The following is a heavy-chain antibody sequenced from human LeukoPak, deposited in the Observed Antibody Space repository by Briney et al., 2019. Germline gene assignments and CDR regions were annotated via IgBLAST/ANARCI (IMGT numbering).Heavy chain of an antibody. J-gene: IGHJ4*02. CDR2: INPNSGGT. V-gene: IGHV1-2*02. CDR1: GYTFTGYY. D-gene: IGHD5-12*01. Sequence: ASVKVSCKASGYTFTGYYMHWVRQAPGQGLEWMGWINPNSGGTNYAQKFQGRVTMTGDTSISTAYMELSRLRSDDTAVYYCARDLDIVATIVGYWGQGTLVTVSS. CDR3: ARDLDIVATIVGY.